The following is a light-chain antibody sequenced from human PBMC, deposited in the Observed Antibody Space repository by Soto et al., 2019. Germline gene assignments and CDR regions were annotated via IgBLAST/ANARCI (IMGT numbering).Light chain of an antibody. J-gene: IGKJ5*01. V-gene: IGKV1-5*03. CDR3: QQSYS. CDR2: KAS. Sequence: DIQMTHSPSTLSASVGDRVTITCRASQSISSWLAWYQQKPGKAPKLLIYKASSLESGVPSRFSGSGSGTDFTLTISSLQPEDFATYYCQQSYSFGQGTRLEIK. CDR1: QSISSW.